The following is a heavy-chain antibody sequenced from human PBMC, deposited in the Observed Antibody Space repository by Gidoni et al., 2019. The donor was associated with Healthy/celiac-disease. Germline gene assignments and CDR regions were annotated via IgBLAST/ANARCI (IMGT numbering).Heavy chain of an antibody. J-gene: IGHJ6*02. V-gene: IGHV3-48*02. Sequence: EVQLVESGGGLVQPGGSLSLACAPSGFPFSRYSMNWVHQAPGKGLEWVSYISSSSSTIYYADSVKGRFTISRDNAKNSLYLQMNSLRDEDTAVYYCARDGSGYSSGWYSDYYYYGMDVWGQGTTVTVSS. D-gene: IGHD6-19*01. CDR1: GFPFSRYS. CDR2: ISSSSSTI. CDR3: ARDGSGYSSGWYSDYYYYGMDV.